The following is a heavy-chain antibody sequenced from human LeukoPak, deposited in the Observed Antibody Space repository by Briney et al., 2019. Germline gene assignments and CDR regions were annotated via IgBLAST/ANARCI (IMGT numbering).Heavy chain of an antibody. CDR2: THTRGAT. J-gene: IGHJ3*02. V-gene: IGHV4-4*09. Sequence: SETLSLTCSVSGGSISGYYWSWVRQPPGKGLDWMGCTHTRGATKYNPSLTSRVTVSLDTSKNQFSLTLSSVTAADTAVYFCARHLDYDSGLDPFDIWGQGTMVTVSS. D-gene: IGHD3-22*01. CDR3: ARHLDYDSGLDPFDI. CDR1: GGSISGYY.